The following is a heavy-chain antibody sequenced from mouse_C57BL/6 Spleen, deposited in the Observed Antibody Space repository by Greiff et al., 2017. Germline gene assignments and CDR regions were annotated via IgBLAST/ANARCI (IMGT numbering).Heavy chain of an antibody. V-gene: IGHV1-64*01. Sequence: VQLQQSGAELVKPWPSVTLFCKVSGYTFTSYRMHWVKQRPGQGLERIGMINPNSGSTNYNEKFKSKATLTVDKSSSTAYMQPSSLASEDSAVYYYEREYNYAMDYWGQGTSDSVSS. CDR3: EREYNYAMDY. CDR2: INPNSGST. CDR1: GYTFTSYR. D-gene: IGHD2-10*02. J-gene: IGHJ4*01.